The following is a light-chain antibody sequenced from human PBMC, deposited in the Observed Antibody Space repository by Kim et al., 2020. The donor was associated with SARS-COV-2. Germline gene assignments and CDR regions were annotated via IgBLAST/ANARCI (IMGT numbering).Light chain of an antibody. V-gene: IGKV1-17*03. CDR3: LQHNNPTYT. J-gene: IGKJ2*01. Sequence: DIQMTQSPSAMSASVGDRVTITCRASQGISNGLVWFQQKPGKVPKRLIYGASNLQSGVPSRFSGSGSGTEFTLTISSLQPEDFATYYCLQHNNPTYTFGQGTKLEI. CDR2: GAS. CDR1: QGISNG.